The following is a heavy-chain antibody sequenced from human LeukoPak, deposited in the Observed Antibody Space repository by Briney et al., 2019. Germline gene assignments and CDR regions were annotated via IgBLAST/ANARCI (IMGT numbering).Heavy chain of an antibody. Sequence: GGSLRLSCAASGFTFSSYGMHWVRQAPGKGLEWVAVIWYDGSKKYYADSVKGRFTISRDNFKNTLYLQMNSLRVEDTAVYYCARVDGYNSFHYWGQGTLVTVSS. V-gene: IGHV3-33*01. CDR3: ARVDGYNSFHY. CDR2: IWYDGSKK. CDR1: GFTFSSYG. J-gene: IGHJ4*02. D-gene: IGHD5-24*01.